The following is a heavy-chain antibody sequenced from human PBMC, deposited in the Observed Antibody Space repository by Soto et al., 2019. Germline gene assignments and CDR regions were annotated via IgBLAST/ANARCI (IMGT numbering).Heavy chain of an antibody. CDR2: INPNSGGT. Sequence: ASVKVSCTASGYTYTGYYMHWVRQAPGQGLEWMGWINPNSGGTNYAQKFQGWVTMTRDTSISTAYMELSRLRSDDTAVYYCARGSIVVVPAAMGGYYYGMDVWGQGTTVTVSS. CDR1: GYTYTGYY. V-gene: IGHV1-2*04. J-gene: IGHJ6*02. CDR3: ARGSIVVVPAAMGGYYYGMDV. D-gene: IGHD2-2*01.